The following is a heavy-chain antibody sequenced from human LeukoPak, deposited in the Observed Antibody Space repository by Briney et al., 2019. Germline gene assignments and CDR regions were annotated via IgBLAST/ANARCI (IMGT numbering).Heavy chain of an antibody. Sequence: GGSLRLSCAASGFTFSSHVMHWVRQAPGKGLEWVAVIWYDGVNKYYADSLKGRFTISRDNSKNTLYLQMNSLRAEDTAVYYCARVAPIYSTSLYYLDSWGHGTLVTVSS. D-gene: IGHD2-2*01. V-gene: IGHV3-33*01. CDR2: IWYDGVNK. CDR1: GFTFSSHV. CDR3: ARVAPIYSTSLYYLDS. J-gene: IGHJ4*01.